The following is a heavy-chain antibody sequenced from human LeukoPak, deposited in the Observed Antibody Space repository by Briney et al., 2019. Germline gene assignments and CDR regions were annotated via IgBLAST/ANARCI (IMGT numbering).Heavy chain of an antibody. CDR1: GYTFTGYY. Sequence: ASVKVSCKASGYTFTGYYMHWVRQAPGQGLEWMGWINPNSGGTNYAQKFQGRVTMTRDTSISTAYMELSGLRSDDTAVYYCARDNYYGSGSNYWGQGTLVTVSP. D-gene: IGHD3-10*01. J-gene: IGHJ4*02. CDR3: ARDNYYGSGSNY. V-gene: IGHV1-2*02. CDR2: INPNSGGT.